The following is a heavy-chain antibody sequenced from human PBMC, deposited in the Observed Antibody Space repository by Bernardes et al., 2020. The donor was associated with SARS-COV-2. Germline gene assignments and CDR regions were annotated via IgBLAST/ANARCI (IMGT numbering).Heavy chain of an antibody. J-gene: IGHJ4*02. D-gene: IGHD2-2*01. V-gene: IGHV3-30*18. CDR3: AKDRNALYCSSTSCYPSPVDY. Sequence: GGSLRLSCAASGFTFSSYGMHWVRQAPGKGLEWVAVISYDGSNKYYADSVKGRFTISRDNSKNTLYLQMNSLRAEDTAVYYCAKDRNALYCSSTSCYPSPVDYWGQGTLVTVSS. CDR2: ISYDGSNK. CDR1: GFTFSSYG.